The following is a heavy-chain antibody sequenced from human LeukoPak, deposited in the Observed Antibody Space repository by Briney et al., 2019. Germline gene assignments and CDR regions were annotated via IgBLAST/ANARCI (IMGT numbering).Heavy chain of an antibody. CDR1: GYSISSGYY. Sequence: KPSETLPLTCAVSGYSISSGYYWGWIRQPPGKGLEWIGNIYHSGDTYYKPSLKSRATISVDTSKNQFSLKLNSVTAADTAIYYCARLIRTGGGQGAFDIWGQGTMVTVSS. D-gene: IGHD2-8*02. J-gene: IGHJ3*02. CDR3: ARLIRTGGGQGAFDI. V-gene: IGHV4-38-2*01. CDR2: IYHSGDT.